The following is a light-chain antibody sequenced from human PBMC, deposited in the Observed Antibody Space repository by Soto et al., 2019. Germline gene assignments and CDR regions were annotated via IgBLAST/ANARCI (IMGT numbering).Light chain of an antibody. CDR2: AAS. Sequence: AIQMTQSPSFLSASVGDRVTITCRASQGIRHDLGWYQQKPGKVPHLLIYAASRVKSGVPFRFSGSGSGTEFTLTISSRQPADGATYDCLQDYNYPWTFGQGTKVEI. CDR1: QGIRHD. V-gene: IGKV1-6*01. CDR3: LQDYNYPWT. J-gene: IGKJ1*01.